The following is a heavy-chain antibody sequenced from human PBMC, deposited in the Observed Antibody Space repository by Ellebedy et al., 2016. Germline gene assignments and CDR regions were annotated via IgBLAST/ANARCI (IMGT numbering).Heavy chain of an antibody. CDR1: GYTFTGYY. V-gene: IGHV1-2*04. CDR3: ARDPRRVGSGYGTGGGFDI. J-gene: IGHJ3*02. Sequence: ASVKVSCKASGYTFTGYYMHWVRQAPGQGLEWMGWINPNSGGTNYAQKFQGWVTMTRDTSISTAYMELSRLRSDDTAVYYCARDPRRVGSGYGTGGGFDIWGQGTMVTVSS. D-gene: IGHD5-12*01. CDR2: INPNSGGT.